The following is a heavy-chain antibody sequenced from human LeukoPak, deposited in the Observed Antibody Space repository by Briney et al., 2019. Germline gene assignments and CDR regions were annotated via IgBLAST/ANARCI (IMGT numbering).Heavy chain of an antibody. Sequence: GGSLRLSCAASGFTFISSWMTWVRQAPGKGLEWVGRIRSTPDGGATDYAAPVKGRFTISRDDSKNTLYLQMSSLRTEDTAEYYCATDLHFGYCTATSCANYWGQGTLVTVSS. V-gene: IGHV3-15*01. J-gene: IGHJ4*02. CDR2: IRSTPDGGAT. D-gene: IGHD2-2*03. CDR3: ATDLHFGYCTATSCANY. CDR1: GFTFISSW.